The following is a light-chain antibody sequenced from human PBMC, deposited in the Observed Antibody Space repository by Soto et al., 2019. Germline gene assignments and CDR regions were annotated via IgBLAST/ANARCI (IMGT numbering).Light chain of an antibody. CDR1: QSLLYTSNNKNY. Sequence: IVMTQSPDSLAVSLGERATINCTSSQSLLYTSNNKNYLAWFQQKPGQPPRLLIYWASTRESGVPDRFSGSGSGTDFTLTISSLQSEDVAVYYCQQYYSNPELTFGGGTKVDIK. V-gene: IGKV4-1*01. J-gene: IGKJ4*01. CDR2: WAS. CDR3: QQYYSNPELT.